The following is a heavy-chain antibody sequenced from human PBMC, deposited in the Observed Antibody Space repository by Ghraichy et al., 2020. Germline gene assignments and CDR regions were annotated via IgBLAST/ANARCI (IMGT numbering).Heavy chain of an antibody. CDR1: GFILSNYY. V-gene: IGHV3-74*03. Sequence: GGSLRLSCTASGFILSNYYMHWVRQAPGEGLVWVSLIKTDGRKTMFADSVKGRFTISRDNAKNTLYLQMKSLTVEDTAVYYCVREADDFDIWGQGTVVTVSS. CDR2: IKTDGRKT. CDR3: VREADDFDI. J-gene: IGHJ3*02.